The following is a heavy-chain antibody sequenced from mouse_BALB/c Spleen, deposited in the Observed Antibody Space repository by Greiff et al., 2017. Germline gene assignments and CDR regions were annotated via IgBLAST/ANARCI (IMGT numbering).Heavy chain of an antibody. Sequence: EVQRVESGAELVKPGASVKLSCTASGFNIKDTYMHWVKQRPEQGLEWIGRIDPANGNTKYDPKFQGKATITADTSSNTAYLQLSSLTSEDTAVYYCARWGLRRATFYYFDYWGQGTTLTVSS. V-gene: IGHV14-3*02. CDR2: IDPANGNT. CDR3: ARWGLRRATFYYFDY. D-gene: IGHD2-4*01. CDR1: GFNIKDTY. J-gene: IGHJ2*01.